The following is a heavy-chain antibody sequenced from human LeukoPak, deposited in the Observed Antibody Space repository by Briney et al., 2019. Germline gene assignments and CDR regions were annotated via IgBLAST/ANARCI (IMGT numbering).Heavy chain of an antibody. D-gene: IGHD3-10*01. CDR2: IYSSGTT. V-gene: IGHV4-30-4*07. CDR3: ARGKIWSPVYLSH. CDR1: GGSISSGGYS. J-gene: IGHJ4*02. Sequence: SQTLSFTCAVSGGSISSGGYSWSWIRQPPGEGLEWIGYIYSSGTTNYNPSLKSRVTISMDTSKNQFSLKLSSVTAADTAVYYCARGKIWSPVYLSHWGQGTLVTVSS.